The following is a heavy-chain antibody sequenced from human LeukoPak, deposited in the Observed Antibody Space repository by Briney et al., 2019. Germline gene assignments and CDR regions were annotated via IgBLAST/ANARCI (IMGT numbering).Heavy chain of an antibody. Sequence: PSETLSLTCTVSGGSISSYYWSWIRQPAGKGLEWIGRIYTSGSTNYNPSLKSRVTMSVDTSKNQFSLKLSSVTAADTAVYYCARVFPGYYGSGSYYNVWRFDPWGQGTLVTVSS. J-gene: IGHJ5*02. D-gene: IGHD3-10*01. CDR3: ARVFPGYYGSGSYYNVWRFDP. CDR2: IYTSGST. CDR1: GGSISSYY. V-gene: IGHV4-4*07.